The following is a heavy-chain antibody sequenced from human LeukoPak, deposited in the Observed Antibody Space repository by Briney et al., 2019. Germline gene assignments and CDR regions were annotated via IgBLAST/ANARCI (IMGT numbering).Heavy chain of an antibody. J-gene: IGHJ5*02. Sequence: GGSLRLSCAASGLTFTGSTLHWVRQASGKGLEWVGRIRSKANSYATAYAASVKGRFTISRDDSKNTAYLQINSLQTEDTAVYYCAKDDEYYYGSGSYYNNWFDPWGQGTLVTVSS. V-gene: IGHV3-73*01. D-gene: IGHD3-10*01. CDR1: GLTFTGST. CDR3: AKDDEYYYGSGSYYNNWFDP. CDR2: IRSKANSYAT.